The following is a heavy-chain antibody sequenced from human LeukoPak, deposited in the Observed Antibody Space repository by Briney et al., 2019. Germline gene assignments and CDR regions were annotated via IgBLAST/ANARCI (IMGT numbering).Heavy chain of an antibody. J-gene: IGHJ4*02. CDR1: GYTFTSYD. CDR2: MNPSSGNT. D-gene: IGHD6-19*01. Sequence: GASVKVSCKAAGYTFTSYDINWVRQATGQGLEWMGWMNPSSGNTGYAQKFQGRVTMTRNTSISTAYMELSSLRSEDTAVYYCALAGYSSGWYYFDYWGQGTLVTVSS. V-gene: IGHV1-8*01. CDR3: ALAGYSSGWYYFDY.